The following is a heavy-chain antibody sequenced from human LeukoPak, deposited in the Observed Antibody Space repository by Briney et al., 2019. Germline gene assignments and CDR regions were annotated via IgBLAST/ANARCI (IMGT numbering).Heavy chain of an antibody. D-gene: IGHD3-10*01. Sequence: SETLSLTCTVSGGSISSYYWSWIRQPAGKGLEWIGRIYTSGSTNYNPSLKSRVTMSVDTSKNQFSLKLSSVTAADTAVYYCARDTQVQWFGGSINWFDPWGQGTLVTVSS. CDR2: IYTSGST. CDR1: GGSISSYY. CDR3: ARDTQVQWFGGSINWFDP. V-gene: IGHV4-4*07. J-gene: IGHJ5*02.